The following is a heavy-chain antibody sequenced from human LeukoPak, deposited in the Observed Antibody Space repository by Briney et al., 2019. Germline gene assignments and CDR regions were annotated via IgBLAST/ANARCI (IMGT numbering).Heavy chain of an antibody. CDR2: IYYSGST. V-gene: IGHV4-59*08. CDR1: GGSISSYY. J-gene: IGHJ4*02. D-gene: IGHD6-19*01. Sequence: SETLSLTCTVSGGSISSYYWSWIRQPPGKGLEWIGYIYYSGSTNYNPSLKSRVTISVDTSKNQFSLKLSSVTAADTAVYYCVRFSKYSSGWYYFDYWGQGTLVTVSS. CDR3: VRFSKYSSGWYYFDY.